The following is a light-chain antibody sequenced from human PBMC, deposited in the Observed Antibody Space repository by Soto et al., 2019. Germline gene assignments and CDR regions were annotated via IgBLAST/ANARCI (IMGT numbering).Light chain of an antibody. J-gene: IGKJ3*01. V-gene: IGKV3-11*01. CDR3: QQRSNRPRFT. Sequence: ETVMTQSPATLSLSPGDRATLSCRASQSVGSNLAWYQQKPGQAPRLLIYDVSNRATGTPARFSGSGSGTDFTLSISSLEPEDFAVYYCQQRSNRPRFTFGPGTKVDIK. CDR2: DVS. CDR1: QSVGSN.